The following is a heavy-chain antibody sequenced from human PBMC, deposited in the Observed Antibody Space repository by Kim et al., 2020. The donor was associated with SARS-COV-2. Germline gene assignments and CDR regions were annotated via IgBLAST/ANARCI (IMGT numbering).Heavy chain of an antibody. J-gene: IGHJ4*02. D-gene: IGHD3-10*01. Sequence: GGSLRLSCAVSGFTFGDYAMHWVRQAPGKGLEWVSGISWNSGSIGYADSVKGRFTISRDNAKNSLYLQMNSLRAEDTALYYCAKDNSYYGSGSYIDYWGQGTLVTVSS. CDR1: GFTFGDYA. CDR3: AKDNSYYGSGSYIDY. V-gene: IGHV3-9*01. CDR2: ISWNSGSI.